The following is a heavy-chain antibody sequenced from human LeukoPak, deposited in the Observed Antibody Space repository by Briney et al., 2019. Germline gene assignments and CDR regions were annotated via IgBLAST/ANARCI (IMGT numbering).Heavy chain of an antibody. CDR2: IYYLGST. V-gene: IGHV4-59*01. CDR3: ARNYYDTPGEFATHWYFDL. D-gene: IGHD3-22*01. CDR1: GFTFTTYW. Sequence: GSLRLSCRTSGFTFTTYWMSWVRQPPGKGLEWIAYIYYLGSTSYSPSLRGRGSISVDTSKNQFPLNLNSVTAADTAIYYCARNYYDTPGEFATHWYFDLWGRGTLVTVSS. J-gene: IGHJ2*01.